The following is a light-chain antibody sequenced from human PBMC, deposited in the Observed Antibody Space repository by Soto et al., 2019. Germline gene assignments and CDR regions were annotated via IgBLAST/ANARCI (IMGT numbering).Light chain of an antibody. CDR3: RQADSFPLT. V-gene: IGKV1-12*01. CDR2: EAS. CDR1: QRISSW. J-gene: IGKJ4*01. Sequence: DIQMTPSPSTLSASDGDRVTITCRASQRISSWLEWYQQKPGKAPKLLIYEASSLQSGVPSRFSGSGSGTDFTLTISSLQPEYSATYFCRQADSFPLTFGGGTKVDIK.